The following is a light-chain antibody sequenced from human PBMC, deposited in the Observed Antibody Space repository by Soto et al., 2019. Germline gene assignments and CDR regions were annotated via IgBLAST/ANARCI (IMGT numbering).Light chain of an antibody. Sequence: QSALTQPASVSGSPGQSITISCTATSSDVSDYRYVSWYQQHPGKVPKLLIYEVNNRPSGISNRFSGSKSGNTASLSISGLQAEDEADYYCTSYTGDTTYVFGTGTKVTVL. CDR3: TSYTGDTTYV. J-gene: IGLJ1*01. CDR1: SSDVSDYRY. CDR2: EVN. V-gene: IGLV2-14*01.